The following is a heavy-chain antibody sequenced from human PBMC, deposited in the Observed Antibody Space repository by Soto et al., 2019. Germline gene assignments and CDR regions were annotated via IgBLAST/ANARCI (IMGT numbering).Heavy chain of an antibody. CDR1: GFTFGRDW. J-gene: IGHJ4*02. D-gene: IGHD4-17*01. CDR3: VRFTYGENGHGLDY. Sequence: EVQVVESGGGLVQPGGSLRLSCAGSGFTFGRDWMTWVRQAPGKGLEWVANIKEDGSEIYYVDTVKGRITISRDNAKNYVCQKMNSMRAVGTALSYCVRFTYGENGHGLDYWGQGTLVTVSS. CDR2: IKEDGSEI. V-gene: IGHV3-7*01.